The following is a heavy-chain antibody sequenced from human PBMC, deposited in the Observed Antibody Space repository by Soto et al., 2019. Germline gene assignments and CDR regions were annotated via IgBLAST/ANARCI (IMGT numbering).Heavy chain of an antibody. J-gene: IGHJ4*02. V-gene: IGHV3-48*03. D-gene: IGHD6-19*01. CDR1: VFTFSSYE. Sequence: GGSLRLSCAASVFTFSSYEMNWVRQAPGKGLEWVSYISSSGSTIYYADSVKGRFTISRDNAKNSLYLQMNSLRAEDTAVYYCARDGWSGWYLDYFDYWGQGTLVTVSS. CDR2: ISSSGSTI. CDR3: ARDGWSGWYLDYFDY.